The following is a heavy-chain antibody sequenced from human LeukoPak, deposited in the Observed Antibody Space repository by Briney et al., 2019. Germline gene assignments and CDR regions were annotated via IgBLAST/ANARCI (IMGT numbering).Heavy chain of an antibody. D-gene: IGHD4-11*01. V-gene: IGHV1-69*01. J-gene: IGHJ4*02. CDR2: IIPIFGTA. CDR1: GGTFSSYA. CDR3: ATNSNYQYYFDY. Sequence: ASVKVSCKASGGTFSSYAISWVRQAPGQGLEWMGGIIPIFGTANYAQKFQSRVTITADESTSTAYMELSSLRSEDTAVYYCATNSNYQYYFDYWGQGTLVTVSS.